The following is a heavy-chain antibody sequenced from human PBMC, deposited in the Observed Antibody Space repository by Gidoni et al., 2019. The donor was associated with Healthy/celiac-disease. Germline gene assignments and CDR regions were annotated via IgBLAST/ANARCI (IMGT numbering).Heavy chain of an antibody. V-gene: IGHV4-38-2*01. Sequence: QVQQQASGPGMVKPSETLSLTCSAPGYSHRSGYYRVGIRQPPGKGLEWIGSIDHSGSTYYNPSLKSLLTISVGTSKNQFSLELSSVTAADTAGYYCASEAILGRGYSYGNDYWGQGTLVTVSS. CDR1: GYSHRSGYY. D-gene: IGHD5-18*01. J-gene: IGHJ4*02. CDR3: ASEAILGRGYSYGNDY. CDR2: IDHSGST.